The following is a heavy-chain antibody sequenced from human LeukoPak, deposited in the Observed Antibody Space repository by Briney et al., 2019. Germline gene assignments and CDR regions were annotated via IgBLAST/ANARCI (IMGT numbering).Heavy chain of an antibody. J-gene: IGHJ5*02. V-gene: IGHV1-18*01. CDR3: ARGGIDIVIVPVSNRFVP. CDR2: SSPYNGKT. D-gene: IGHD2/OR15-2a*01. CDR1: GYTFINYG. Sequence: ASVKVSCKASGYTFINYGITWVRQAPGQGLEWMGWSSPYNGKTNYAQKLQGRVTMTTDTSTNTAYMELRSLRSDDTAVYYCARGGIDIVIVPVSNRFVPWGQGTLVTVSS.